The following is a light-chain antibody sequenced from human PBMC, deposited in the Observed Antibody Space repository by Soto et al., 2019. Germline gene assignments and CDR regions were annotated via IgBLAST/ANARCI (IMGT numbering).Light chain of an antibody. J-gene: IGKJ4*01. Sequence: IQMTQSPSTLSAYVGDRVTITCRASQSISSWLAWYQQKPGKAPKLLIYDASSLESGVPSRFSGSGSGTEFTLTISSLQPDDFATYYCQQYNSYSLLTFGGGTKVDIK. CDR3: QQYNSYSLLT. CDR2: DAS. V-gene: IGKV1-5*01. CDR1: QSISSW.